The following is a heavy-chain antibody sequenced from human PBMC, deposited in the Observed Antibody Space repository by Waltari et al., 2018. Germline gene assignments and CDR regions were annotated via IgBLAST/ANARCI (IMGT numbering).Heavy chain of an antibody. CDR1: GGTFSSYA. CDR3: ARVHYDSLVPYYYYGMDV. Sequence: QVQLVQSGAEVKKPGSSVKVSCKASGGTFSSYAISWVRQAPGQGLEWMGGIIPIFGTANDAQKFQGRVTITADESTSTAYMELSSLRSEDTAVYYCARVHYDSLVPYYYYGMDVWGQGTTVTVSS. D-gene: IGHD3-3*01. J-gene: IGHJ6*02. CDR2: IIPIFGTA. V-gene: IGHV1-69*01.